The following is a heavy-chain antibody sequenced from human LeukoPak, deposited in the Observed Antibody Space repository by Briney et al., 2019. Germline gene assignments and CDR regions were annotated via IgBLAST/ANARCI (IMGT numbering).Heavy chain of an antibody. J-gene: IGHJ5*02. D-gene: IGHD2-15*01. Sequence: GSLRLSCAASGFTFSSYSMNWVRQAPGKGLEWVSYISSSSSTISYADSVKGRFTISRDNAKNSLYLQMNSLRDEDTAVYYCARDVSGGSCYLGCWFDPWGQGTLVTVSS. CDR2: ISSSSSTI. CDR1: GFTFSSYS. V-gene: IGHV3-48*02. CDR3: ARDVSGGSCYLGCWFDP.